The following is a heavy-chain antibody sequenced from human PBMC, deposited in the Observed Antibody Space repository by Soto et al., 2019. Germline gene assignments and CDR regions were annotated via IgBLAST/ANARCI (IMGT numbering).Heavy chain of an antibody. CDR2: INPNSGGT. V-gene: IGHV1-2*04. CDR1: GYTFTGYY. D-gene: IGHD6-25*01. J-gene: IGHJ6*03. CDR3: ARDGGSPSGARLPGNQQLDNYYYYYYMDV. Sequence: ASVKVSCKASGYTFTGYYMHWVRQAPGQGLEWMGWINPNSGGTNYAQKFQGWVTMTRDTSISTAYMELSRLRSDDTAVYYCARDGGSPSGARLPGNQQLDNYYYYYYMDVWGKGTTVTVSS.